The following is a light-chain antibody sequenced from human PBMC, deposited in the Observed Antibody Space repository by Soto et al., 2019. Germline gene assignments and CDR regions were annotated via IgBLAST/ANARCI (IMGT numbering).Light chain of an antibody. CDR2: DAS. J-gene: IGKJ4*01. CDR1: QSVGSTY. CDR3: QQYLTSPLT. V-gene: IGKV3-20*01. Sequence: EIVLTQSPGTLSLSPGEGATLSCRASQSVGSTYLAWYQQKPGQAPRLLIYDASTRATGIPDRFSGSGSGTEFTLTISRLEPEDFAVFYCQQYLTSPLTFGGGTKVEI.